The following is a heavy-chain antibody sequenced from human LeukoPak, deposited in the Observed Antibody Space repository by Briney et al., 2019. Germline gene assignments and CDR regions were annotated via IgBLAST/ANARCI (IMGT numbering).Heavy chain of an antibody. V-gene: IGHV3-7*01. CDR2: IKQDGSEK. J-gene: IGHJ5*02. CDR1: GFTFSTFW. CDR3: ARMSPPFSA. Sequence: GGSPRLSCAASGFTFSTFWMSWVRQAPGKGLEWVANIKQDGSEKYYLDSVKGRFTISRDNAKNSLYLQMNSLRAEDTAVYYCARMSPPFSAWGQGTLVTVSS.